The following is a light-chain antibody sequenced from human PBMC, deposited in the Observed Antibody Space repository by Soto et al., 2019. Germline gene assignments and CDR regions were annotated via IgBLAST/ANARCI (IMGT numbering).Light chain of an antibody. J-gene: IGKJ1*01. V-gene: IGKV3-15*01. Sequence: EIVMTQSPATLSVSPGERATLSCRASQGVSSSLGWYQQTAGQAPRLLIYDASTRATGIPARFIGSGSGTEFTLTISSQQSEDFAIYYCQQYNNWPRTFGQGTRVEI. CDR3: QQYNNWPRT. CDR1: QGVSSS. CDR2: DAS.